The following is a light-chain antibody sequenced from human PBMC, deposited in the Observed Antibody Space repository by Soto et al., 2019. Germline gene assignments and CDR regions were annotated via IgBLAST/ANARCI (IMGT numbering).Light chain of an antibody. CDR3: QPYNNWPLT. V-gene: IGKV3-15*01. CDR1: QSVSSN. CDR2: GAS. Sequence: EKVMTQSPASLSASPGERATVACRASQSVSSNLAWYQQKPGQAPRLLIYGASSRATGIPVRFSGSGSGTEFTLTISSLQSEDVAVYYCQPYNNWPLTFGGGTKVDI. J-gene: IGKJ4*01.